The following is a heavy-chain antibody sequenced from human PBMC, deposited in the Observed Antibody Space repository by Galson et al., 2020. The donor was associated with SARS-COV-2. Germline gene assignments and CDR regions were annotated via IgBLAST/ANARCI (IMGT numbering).Heavy chain of an antibody. CDR1: GFTFSSYA. Sequence: TGGSLRLSCAASGFTFSSYAMHWVRQAPGKGLEWVAVISYDGSNKYYADSVKGRFTIPRDNSKNTLYLQMNSLRAEDTAVDYCAREGATPIRLWLERWFDPWGQGTLVTVSS. CDR3: AREGATPIRLWLERWFDP. J-gene: IGHJ5*02. D-gene: IGHD5-18*01. CDR2: ISYDGSNK. V-gene: IGHV3-30-3*01.